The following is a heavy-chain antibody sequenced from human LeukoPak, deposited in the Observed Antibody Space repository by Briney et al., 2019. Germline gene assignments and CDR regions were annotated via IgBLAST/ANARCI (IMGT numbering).Heavy chain of an antibody. V-gene: IGHV3-23*01. J-gene: IGHJ4*02. Sequence: GGTLRLSCAASGFIFSRYGMSWVRQAPGKGLEWVSAISGSGGTSYYADSVKGRFTISRDNSKNTLYLQMNSLRAEDTAVYYCAKPPGKYCSGGSCHYFDYWGQGTLVTVSS. D-gene: IGHD2-15*01. CDR2: ISGSGGTS. CDR1: GFIFSRYG. CDR3: AKPPGKYCSGGSCHYFDY.